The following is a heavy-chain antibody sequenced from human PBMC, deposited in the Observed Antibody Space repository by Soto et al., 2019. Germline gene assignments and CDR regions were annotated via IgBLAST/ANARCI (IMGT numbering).Heavy chain of an antibody. J-gene: IGHJ5*02. V-gene: IGHV1-69*12. CDR2: IIPIFGTA. CDR1: GGTFSSYA. CDR3: ARASYGISWYGVVTPFDP. D-gene: IGHD6-13*01. Sequence: QVQLVQSGAEVKKPGSSVKVSCKASGGTFSSYAISWVRQAPGQGLEWMGGIIPIFGTANYAQKFQGRVTITADESKSTAYMERGSLRSEDTAVYYCARASYGISWYGVVTPFDPWGQGTLVTVSS.